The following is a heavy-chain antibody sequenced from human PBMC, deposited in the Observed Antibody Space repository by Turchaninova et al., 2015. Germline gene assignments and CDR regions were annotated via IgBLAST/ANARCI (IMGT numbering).Heavy chain of an antibody. CDR3: ARDRGPYYMDV. CDR1: GGSISSSRYY. CDR2: IDYSGST. J-gene: IGHJ6*03. V-gene: IGHV4-39*07. Sequence: QLQLQESGPGLVKPSETLSLTCTVSGGSISSSRYYWGWMRQPPGKGLVWIGFIDYSGSTYYNPSLKSRGTIPVNTSKNQFSLKLSAVTAADTAGYDCARDRGPYYMDVWGKGTTVTVSS.